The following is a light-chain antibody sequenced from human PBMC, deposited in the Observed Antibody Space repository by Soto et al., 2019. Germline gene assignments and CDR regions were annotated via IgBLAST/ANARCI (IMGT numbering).Light chain of an antibody. CDR2: GAS. V-gene: IGKV3-20*01. J-gene: IGKJ5*01. CDR3: QQDGSSPIT. CDR1: QSVSSY. Sequence: IVMTPSPATLSPSPVDRATLSCRASQSVSSYLAWYHQKPGQAPRLLIYGASSRATGIPDRFSGSGSGTDFTLTISRLEPEDFAVYYCQQDGSSPITFGQGTRLEIK.